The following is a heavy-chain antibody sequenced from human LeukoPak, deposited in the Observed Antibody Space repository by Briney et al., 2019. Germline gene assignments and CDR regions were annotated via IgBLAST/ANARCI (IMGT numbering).Heavy chain of an antibody. D-gene: IGHD6-13*01. CDR2: IHYTGST. V-gene: IGHV4-59*01. CDR3: ARDTPYSSSWHV. Sequence: SETLSLTCTDSGGSISSYYWSWIRQPPGKGLEWIGYIHYTGSTNYNPSLKSRVTISVDTSKNQFSLELSSVTAADTAVYYCARDTPYSSSWHVWGQGTLVTVSS. CDR1: GGSISSYY. J-gene: IGHJ4*02.